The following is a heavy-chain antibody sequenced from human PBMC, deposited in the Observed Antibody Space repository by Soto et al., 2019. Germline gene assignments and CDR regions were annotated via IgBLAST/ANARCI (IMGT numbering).Heavy chain of an antibody. V-gene: IGHV4-34*01. Sequence: SETLSLTCAGYGGSFSGYYWSWIRQPPGKGLEWIGEINHSGSTNYNPSLKSRVTISVDTSKNQFPLKLSSVTAADTAVYYCARGGYSGYAYYYYGMDVWGQGTTVTVSS. D-gene: IGHD5-12*01. CDR3: ARGGYSGYAYYYYGMDV. CDR2: INHSGST. J-gene: IGHJ6*02. CDR1: GGSFSGYY.